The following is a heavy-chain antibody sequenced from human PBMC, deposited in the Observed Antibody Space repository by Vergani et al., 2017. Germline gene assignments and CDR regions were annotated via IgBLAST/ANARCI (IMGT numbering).Heavy chain of an antibody. CDR1: GFTFSSYS. Sequence: EVQLVESGGGLVKPGGSLRLSCAASGFTFSSYSMNWVRQAPGTGLEWVSSISSRTSYIYYADSVKGRFTISRDNAKNSLYLQMNILRTEDTAVYYCAREGVGVEDYWGQGTLVTVSS. J-gene: IGHJ4*02. CDR2: ISSRTSYI. V-gene: IGHV3-21*01. CDR3: AREGVGVEDY. D-gene: IGHD1-26*01.